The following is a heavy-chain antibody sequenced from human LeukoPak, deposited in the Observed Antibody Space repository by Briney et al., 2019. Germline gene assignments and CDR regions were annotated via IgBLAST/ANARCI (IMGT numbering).Heavy chain of an antibody. CDR2: ISGSGGST. V-gene: IGHV3-23*01. J-gene: IGHJ5*02. Sequence: ETLSLTCTVSGGSISSSSYYWGWIRQAPGKGLEWVSAISGSGGSTYYADFVKGRFTISRDNSKNTLYLQMNSLRAEDTAVYYCAKDGKIAAAGTGPWGQGTLVTVSS. CDR3: AKDGKIAAAGTGP. CDR1: GGSISSSSYY. D-gene: IGHD6-13*01.